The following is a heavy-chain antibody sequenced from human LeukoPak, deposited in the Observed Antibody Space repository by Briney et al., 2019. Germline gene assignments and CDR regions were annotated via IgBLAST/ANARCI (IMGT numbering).Heavy chain of an antibody. V-gene: IGHV1-69*13. CDR1: GGTFSSYA. Sequence: SVKVSCKASGGTFSSYAISWVRQAPGQGLEWMGGIIPIFGTANYAQKFQGRVTITADESTSTAYMELSSLRSDGTAVYYCASSSAGLGGDWFDPWGQGTLVTVSS. CDR3: ASSSAGLGGDWFDP. CDR2: IIPIFGTA. D-gene: IGHD6-13*01. J-gene: IGHJ5*02.